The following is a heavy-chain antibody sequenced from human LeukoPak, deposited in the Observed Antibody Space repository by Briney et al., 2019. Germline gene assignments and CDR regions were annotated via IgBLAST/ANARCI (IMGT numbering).Heavy chain of an antibody. V-gene: IGHV1-18*01. CDR1: GYTFTSYG. CDR2: ISAYNGNT. D-gene: IGHD6-19*01. Sequence: ASVKVSCTASGYTFTSYGISWVRQAPGQGLEWMGWISAYNGNTNYAQKLQGRVTMTTDTSTSTAYMELRSLRSDDTAVYYCARAMYSSGRLYYYYGMDVWGQGTTVTVSS. CDR3: ARAMYSSGRLYYYYGMDV. J-gene: IGHJ6*02.